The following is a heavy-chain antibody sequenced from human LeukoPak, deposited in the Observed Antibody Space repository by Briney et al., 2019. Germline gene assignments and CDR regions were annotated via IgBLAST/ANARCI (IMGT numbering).Heavy chain of an antibody. CDR3: ARYCSSTNCYKGGFDP. Sequence: PSETLSLTCTVSGGSISSGGYYWSWIRQHPGMGLEWIGYIYYSGSTYSNPSLKSRVTISVDTSKNQFSLNLSSVTAADTAVYYCARYCSSTNCYKGGFDPWGQGTLVTVSS. V-gene: IGHV4-31*03. CDR2: IYYSGST. D-gene: IGHD2-2*02. CDR1: GGSISSGGYY. J-gene: IGHJ5*02.